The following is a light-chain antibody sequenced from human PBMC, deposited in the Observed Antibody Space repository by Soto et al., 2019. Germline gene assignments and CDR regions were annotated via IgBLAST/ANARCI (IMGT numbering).Light chain of an antibody. CDR1: SSSIGSNT. CDR2: SYN. Sequence: QSVLTQPPSASGTAGQRVTISCSGSSSSIGSNTVNWYQQLPGTAPKLLIYSYNQRPSGVPDRFSGSKSGTSASLAISGLQSEDEADYYCAAWDDSVNVQLFGGGTKVTVL. V-gene: IGLV1-44*01. CDR3: AAWDDSVNVQL. J-gene: IGLJ2*01.